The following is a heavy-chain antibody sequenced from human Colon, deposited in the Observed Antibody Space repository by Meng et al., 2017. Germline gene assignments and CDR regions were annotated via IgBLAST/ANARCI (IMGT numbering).Heavy chain of an antibody. CDR2: IGHSGIT. J-gene: IGHJ1*01. D-gene: IGHD3-10*01. CDR1: GGSISTSGYY. Sequence: QVQRQESGPGLVKPSEALSLTCSVSGGSISTSGYYWGWIRQPPEKGLEWIGSIGHSGITYYTPSLKSRVTVSIATSKSQFSLKLTSVTAADTAVYYCLRGSGGSVWGQGTLVTVSS. CDR3: LRGSGGSV. V-gene: IGHV4-39*01.